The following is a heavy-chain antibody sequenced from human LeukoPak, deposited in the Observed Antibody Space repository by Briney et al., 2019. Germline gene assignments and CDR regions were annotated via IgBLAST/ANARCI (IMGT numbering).Heavy chain of an antibody. CDR1: GYTFTSYG. CDR2: ISAYNGNT. CDR3: ARDRVLRFLEWFPTGDYYYYYGMDV. J-gene: IGHJ6*02. D-gene: IGHD3-3*01. Sequence: ASVKVSCKASGYTFTSYGISWVRQAPGQGLEWMGWISAYNGNTNYAQKLQGRVTMTTDTSTSTAYVELRSLRSDDTAVYYCARDRVLRFLEWFPTGDYYYYYGMDVWGQGTTVTVSS. V-gene: IGHV1-18*01.